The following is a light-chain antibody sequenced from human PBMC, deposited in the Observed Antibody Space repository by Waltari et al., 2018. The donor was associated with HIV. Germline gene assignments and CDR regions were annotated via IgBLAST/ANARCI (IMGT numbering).Light chain of an antibody. CDR1: SSHIGTNA. CDR2: KSN. V-gene: IGLV1-44*01. J-gene: IGLJ3*02. CDR3: AAWDDSLNEV. Sequence: QSVLTQPPSASGTPGQRVTISCSGSSSHIGTNAVHWYQQLPGTAPKLLIYKSNERSSGVPDRFSASKSGASASLAISGLQSEDEAVYYCAAWDDSLNEVFGGGTKLTVL.